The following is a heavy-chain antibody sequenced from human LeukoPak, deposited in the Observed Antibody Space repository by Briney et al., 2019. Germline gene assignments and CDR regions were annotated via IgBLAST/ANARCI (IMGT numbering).Heavy chain of an antibody. CDR2: MNTNSGKT. J-gene: IGHJ3*02. D-gene: IGHD3-3*01. CDR3: ARGNYDFWSGIPDDAFDI. Sequence: ASVKVSCKASGYTFTSYGISWVRQATGQGLEWMGWMNTNSGKTGYAQKFQGRVTITRNTSISTAYMELSSLRSEDTAVYYCARGNYDFWSGIPDDAFDIWGQGTMVTVSS. CDR1: GYTFTSYG. V-gene: IGHV1-8*03.